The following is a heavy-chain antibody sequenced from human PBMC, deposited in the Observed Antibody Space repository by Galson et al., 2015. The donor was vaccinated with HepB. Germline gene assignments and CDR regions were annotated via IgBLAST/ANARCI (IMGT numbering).Heavy chain of an antibody. J-gene: IGHJ4*02. D-gene: IGHD6-19*01. V-gene: IGHV3-48*01. CDR1: GFTFSSYS. Sequence: SLRLSCAASGFTFSSYSMNWVRQAPGKGLEWVSYISSSSSTIYYAYSVKGRFTISRDNAKNSLYLQMNSLRAEDTAVYYCARGKEQWPIWGQGTLVTVSS. CDR3: ARGKEQWPI. CDR2: ISSSSSTI.